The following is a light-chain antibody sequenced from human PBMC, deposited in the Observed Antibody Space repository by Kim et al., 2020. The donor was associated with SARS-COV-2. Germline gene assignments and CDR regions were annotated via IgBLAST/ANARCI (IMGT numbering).Light chain of an antibody. J-gene: IGLJ3*02. CDR2: GNT. CDR1: SSTIGADYD. CDR3: QSYDASLDPWV. V-gene: IGLV1-40*01. Sequence: QTLTISCTWSSSTIGADYDIHCYQHLPGTAPKLLIYGNTNRPSGVPDRFSGSRSGISASLAITGLQAEDEADYYCQSYDASLDPWVFGGGTQLTVL.